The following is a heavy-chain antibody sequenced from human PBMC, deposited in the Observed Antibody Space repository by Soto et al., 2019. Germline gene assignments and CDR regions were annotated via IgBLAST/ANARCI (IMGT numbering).Heavy chain of an antibody. Sequence: QVQLEESGGGVVQPGRSLRLSCAASGFTFSSYVMHWVRQAPGKGLEWVAVISYDGSNKYYADSVKGRFTISRDNSKNTLYLQMNSLRGEDTAVYYCARDLVPEVYYYYGMDVW. V-gene: IGHV3-30-3*01. D-gene: IGHD3-16*01. CDR3: ARDLVPEVYYYYGMDV. J-gene: IGHJ6*01. CDR2: ISYDGSNK. CDR1: GFTFSSYV.